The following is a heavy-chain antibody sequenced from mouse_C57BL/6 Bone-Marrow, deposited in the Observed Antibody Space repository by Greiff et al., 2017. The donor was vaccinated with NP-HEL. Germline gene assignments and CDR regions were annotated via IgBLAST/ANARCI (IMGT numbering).Heavy chain of an antibody. D-gene: IGHD1-1*01. Sequence: EVKLQESGPGLVKPSQSLSLTCSVTGYSITSGYYWNWIRQFPANKLEWMGYISYDGSNNYNPSLKNRISITRDTSTSQFFLKLNSVTTEDTATYYCARPSTTVEYAMGYWGQGTSVTGSS. J-gene: IGHJ4*01. CDR1: GYSITSGYY. CDR3: ARPSTTVEYAMGY. V-gene: IGHV3-6*01. CDR2: ISYDGSN.